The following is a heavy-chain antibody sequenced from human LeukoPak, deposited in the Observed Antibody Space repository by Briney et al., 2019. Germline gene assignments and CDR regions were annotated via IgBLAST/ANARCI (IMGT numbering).Heavy chain of an antibody. J-gene: IGHJ4*02. V-gene: IGHV4-4*02. CDR1: GGSISSNNW. Sequence: PSGTLSLTCAVSGGSISSNNWWGWVRQPPGKGLEWIGEIYHSGSPNYNPSLKSRVTISVNKSRNHFSLNLSSVTAADTAVYYCARVNINNWHSCDYWGQGTLVTVSS. CDR2: IYHSGSP. CDR3: ARVNINNWHSCDY. D-gene: IGHD1-1*01.